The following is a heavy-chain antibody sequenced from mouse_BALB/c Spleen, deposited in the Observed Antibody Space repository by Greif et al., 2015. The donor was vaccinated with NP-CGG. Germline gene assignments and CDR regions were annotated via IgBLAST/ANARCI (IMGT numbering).Heavy chain of an antibody. CDR3: TREGGNYVGYYAMDY. Sequence: QVQLKESGAELVKPGASVKLSCKASGYTFTSYYMYWVKQRPGQGLEWIGEINPSNGGTNFNEKFKSKATLTVDKSSSTAYMQLSSLTSEDSAVYYCTREGGNYVGYYAMDYWGQGTSVTVSS. J-gene: IGHJ4*01. D-gene: IGHD2-1*01. CDR1: GYTFTSYY. CDR2: INPSNGGT. V-gene: IGHV1S81*02.